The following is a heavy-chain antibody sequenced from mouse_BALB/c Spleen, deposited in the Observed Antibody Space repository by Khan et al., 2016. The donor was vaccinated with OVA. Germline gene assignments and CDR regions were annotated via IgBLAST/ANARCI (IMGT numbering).Heavy chain of an antibody. D-gene: IGHD1-1*01. Sequence: EVKLVESGGDLVKPGGSLKLSCAASGFTFSTYGMSWVRQTPDKRLEWVATISSGGSYTYYPDNVKGRFTISRDNAKNTLYLQLSSLQPEDTGMYSCAGLAYYYGSGGFAYWGQGTLVTVSA. V-gene: IGHV5-6*01. CDR2: ISSGGSYT. CDR3: AGLAYYYGSGGFAY. CDR1: GFTFSTYG. J-gene: IGHJ3*01.